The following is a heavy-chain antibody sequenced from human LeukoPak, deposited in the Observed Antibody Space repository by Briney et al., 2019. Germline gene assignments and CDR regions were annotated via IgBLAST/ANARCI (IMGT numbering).Heavy chain of an antibody. J-gene: IGHJ6*02. CDR3: AKGGPKGYYYGMDV. Sequence: GGSLRLSCAASGFTFSSYAMSWVRQAPGKGLEWVSAISGSGGSTYYADSVKGRSTISRDNSKNTLYLQMNSLRAEDTAVYYCAKGGPKGYYYGMDVWGQGTTVTVSS. V-gene: IGHV3-23*01. CDR1: GFTFSSYA. CDR2: ISGSGGST.